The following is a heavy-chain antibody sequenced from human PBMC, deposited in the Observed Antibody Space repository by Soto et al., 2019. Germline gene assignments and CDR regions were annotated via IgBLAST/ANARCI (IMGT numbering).Heavy chain of an antibody. D-gene: IGHD6-13*01. J-gene: IGHJ3*02. Sequence: QVQLVQSGAEVKKPGSSVKVSCKASGGTFSTYTIIWVRQAPGQGLEWMGRILPMLDITNSAQRFQGRVTITADKSTSTANLKLSSLRSEDTAVYYCTLGSWSAETFDIWGRGTMVTVSS. CDR3: TLGSWSAETFDI. CDR1: GGTFSTYT. V-gene: IGHV1-69*02. CDR2: ILPMLDIT.